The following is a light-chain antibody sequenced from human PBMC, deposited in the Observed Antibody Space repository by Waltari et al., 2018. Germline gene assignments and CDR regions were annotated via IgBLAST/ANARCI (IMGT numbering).Light chain of an antibody. V-gene: IGLV2-23*02. CDR1: SNYIGFFDP. Sequence: QSALTQPVSVSGPPGQSITPSCPGSSNYIGFFDPCPWYQQHPGKAPKLIIFDVIKRPSGVSDRFSGSKSGNTASLTISGLQTEDDADYYCCSYSGSGSFPYVFGPGTRVAVL. J-gene: IGLJ1*01. CDR3: CSYSGSGSFPYV. CDR2: DVI.